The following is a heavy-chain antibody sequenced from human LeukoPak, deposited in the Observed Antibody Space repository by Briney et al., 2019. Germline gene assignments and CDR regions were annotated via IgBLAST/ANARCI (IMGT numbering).Heavy chain of an antibody. CDR1: GGSISTYY. CDR3: ARGDGYNSGSFDY. Sequence: SETLSLTCTVSGGSISTYYWSWIRQPPGKGLEWIGFIYYGGTNYNPSLKSRVTMSEDTSKNQFSLKVNSVTAADTAVYYCARGDGYNSGSFDYWAREPWSPSPQ. V-gene: IGHV4-59*01. CDR2: IYYGGT. D-gene: IGHD5-24*01. J-gene: IGHJ4*02.